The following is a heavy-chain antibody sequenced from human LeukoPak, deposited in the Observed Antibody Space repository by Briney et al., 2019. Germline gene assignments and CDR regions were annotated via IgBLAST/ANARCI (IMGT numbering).Heavy chain of an antibody. CDR3: ARGPGDYDASDI. CDR2: IKGNGNEP. D-gene: IGHD4-11*01. Sequence: PGGSLRLSCATSGLTLSSSSHWMSWIRQAPGRGPEWVAHIKGNGNEPYYADSVKGRFTISKDNSKQSLRLEMNSLRAEDTAVYYCARGPGDYDASDIWGQGTMVTVSS. J-gene: IGHJ3*02. CDR1: GLTLSSSSHW. V-gene: IGHV3-7*01.